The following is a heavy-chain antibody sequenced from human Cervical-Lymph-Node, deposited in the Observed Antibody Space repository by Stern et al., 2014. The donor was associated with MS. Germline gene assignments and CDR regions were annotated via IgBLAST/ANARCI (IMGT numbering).Heavy chain of an antibody. V-gene: IGHV3-21*01. CDR1: GFTFSSYS. CDR2: ISSSSSYI. Sequence: QLVQSGGGLVKPGGSLRLSCAASGFTFSSYSMNWVRQAPGKGLEWVSSISSSSSYIYYADSVKGRFTISRDNAKNSLYLQMNSLRAEDTAVYYCGNGDYGKYDAFDIWGQGTMVTVSS. D-gene: IGHD4-17*01. J-gene: IGHJ3*02. CDR3: GNGDYGKYDAFDI.